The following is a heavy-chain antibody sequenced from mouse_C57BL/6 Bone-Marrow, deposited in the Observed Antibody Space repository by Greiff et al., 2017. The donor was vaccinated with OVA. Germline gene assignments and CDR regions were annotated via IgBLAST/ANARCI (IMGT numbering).Heavy chain of an antibody. CDR3: HDSNLRWYFDD. D-gene: IGHD2-5*01. V-gene: IGHV5-4*03. CDR1: GFTFSSYA. J-gene: IGHJ1*03. Sequence: EVKLVESGGGLVKPGGSLKLSCAASGFTFSSYAMSWVRQTPEKRLEWVATISDGGSYTYYPDNVKGRFTISRDNAKNNLYLQMSHLKSEDTAMYYCHDSNLRWYFDDWGKGTTVTVSS. CDR2: ISDGGSYT.